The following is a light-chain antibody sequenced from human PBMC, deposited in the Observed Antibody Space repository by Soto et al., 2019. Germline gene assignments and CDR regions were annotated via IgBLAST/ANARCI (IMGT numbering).Light chain of an antibody. CDR3: HQFDSSLT. Sequence: EILLTQSPATLSLSPGEGATLSCRASQSVSSSFLAWYQQQPGQAPRLLIYATSRRAPGIPDRFSGSGSGTDFTLTINRLEPEDFAVYYCHQFDSSLTFGQGTKVEIK. J-gene: IGKJ1*01. CDR1: QSVSSSF. CDR2: ATS. V-gene: IGKV3-20*01.